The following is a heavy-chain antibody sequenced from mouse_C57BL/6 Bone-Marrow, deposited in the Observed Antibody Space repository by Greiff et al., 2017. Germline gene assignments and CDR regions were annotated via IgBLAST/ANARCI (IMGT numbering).Heavy chain of an antibody. CDR2: IDPETGGT. CDR3: TSYGPPFDY. J-gene: IGHJ2*01. CDR1: GYTFTDYE. D-gene: IGHD1-1*01. Sequence: VQLKQSGAELVRPGASVTLSCKASGYTFTDYEMHWVKQTPVHGLEWIGAIDPETGGTAYNQKFKGKAILTADKSSSTAYMELRSLTSEDSAVYYCTSYGPPFDYWGQGTTLTVSS. V-gene: IGHV1-15*01.